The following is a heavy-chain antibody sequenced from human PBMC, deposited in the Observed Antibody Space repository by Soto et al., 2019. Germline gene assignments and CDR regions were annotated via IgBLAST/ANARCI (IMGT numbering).Heavy chain of an antibody. V-gene: IGHV4-34*01. J-gene: IGHJ6*02. CDR1: GGSLSGYY. Sequence: SETLSLPCAVNGGSLSGYYWSWIRQSPGKGLEWIGEINHRGSSDYNPSLTSRVTLSIDASMNHVTLELTSVTAADTAVYYCARADHPHPLYGLHVLGQGTAVTASS. CDR3: ARADHPHPLYGLHV. CDR2: INHRGSS.